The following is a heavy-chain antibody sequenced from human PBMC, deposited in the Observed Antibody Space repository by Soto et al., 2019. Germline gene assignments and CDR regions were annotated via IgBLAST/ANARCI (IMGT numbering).Heavy chain of an antibody. V-gene: IGHV2-26*01. CDR1: GFSLSNARMG. J-gene: IGHJ5*02. CDR3: ARIRGIAAAGTFWFDP. Sequence: SGPTLVNPTETLTLTCTVSGFSLSNARMGVSWVRQPPGKALEWLAHIFSNDEKSYSTSLKSRLTISKDTSKSQVVLTMTNMDPVDTATYYCARIRGIAAAGTFWFDPWGQGTLVTVSS. D-gene: IGHD6-13*01. CDR2: IFSNDEK.